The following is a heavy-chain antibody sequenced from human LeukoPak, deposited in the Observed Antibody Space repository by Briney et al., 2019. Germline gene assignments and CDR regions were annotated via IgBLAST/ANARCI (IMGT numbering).Heavy chain of an antibody. J-gene: IGHJ4*02. Sequence: GGSLRLSCAASGLTFSSYSMNWVRQAPGKGLEWVSSISSSSSYIYYADSVKGRFTISRDNAKNSLYLQMNSLRAEDTAVYYCARDGGVGAVDYWGQGTLVTVSS. CDR2: ISSSSSYI. CDR1: GLTFSSYS. CDR3: ARDGGVGAVDY. D-gene: IGHD1-26*01. V-gene: IGHV3-21*01.